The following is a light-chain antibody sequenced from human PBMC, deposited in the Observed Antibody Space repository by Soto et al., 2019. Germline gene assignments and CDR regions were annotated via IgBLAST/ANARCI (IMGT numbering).Light chain of an antibody. CDR1: QSVSSY. V-gene: IGKV3-11*01. CDR3: QQRSNWHPT. J-gene: IGKJ2*01. Sequence: EIVLTQSPATLSLSPGERATLSCRASQSVSSYLAWYQQKPGPAPRLLIYDASNRATGIPARFSGSGSGTDFTLTSSSLEPEDFAVYYCQQRSNWHPTFGQGTKLEIK. CDR2: DAS.